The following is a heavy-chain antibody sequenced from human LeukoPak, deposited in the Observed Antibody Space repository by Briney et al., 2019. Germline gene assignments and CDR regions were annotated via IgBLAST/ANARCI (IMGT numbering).Heavy chain of an antibody. CDR2: ISGNGGKI. D-gene: IGHD3-22*01. Sequence: GGSLRLSCAASEFTFSNYAMAWVRQAPGEGLEWVSGISGNGGKIYYADSVKGRFTISRDNSKNTLYLQMNRLRGEDTAVYFCAKRDYYDSSGYAPLFDYWGQGTLVTVSP. J-gene: IGHJ4*02. V-gene: IGHV3-23*01. CDR3: AKRDYYDSSGYAPLFDY. CDR1: EFTFSNYA.